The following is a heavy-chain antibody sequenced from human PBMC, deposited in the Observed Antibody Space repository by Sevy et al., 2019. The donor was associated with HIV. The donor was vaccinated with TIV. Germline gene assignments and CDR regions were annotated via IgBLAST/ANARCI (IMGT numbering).Heavy chain of an antibody. D-gene: IGHD4-17*01. CDR2: ISYDGSNK. J-gene: IGHJ4*02. CDR3: AKDHDYGDYFDY. CDR1: GFTFKTYG. V-gene: IGHV3-30*18. Sequence: GESLKISCAASGFTFKTYGMHWVRQTPVKGLEWVAVISYDGSNKYYADSVKGRFTISRDNSKTTLYLQMNSLRAEDTAVYYCAKDHDYGDYFDYWGQGTLVTVSS.